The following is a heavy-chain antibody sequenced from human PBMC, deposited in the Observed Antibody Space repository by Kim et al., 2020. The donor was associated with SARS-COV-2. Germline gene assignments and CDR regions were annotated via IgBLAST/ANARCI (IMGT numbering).Heavy chain of an antibody. CDR2: T. V-gene: IGHV4-4*02. Sequence: TNYNPSLKSRVTISVDKSKNQFSLKLSSVTAADTAVYYCARDSTAAGTDYWGQGTLVTVSS. D-gene: IGHD6-13*01. CDR3: ARDSTAAGTDY. J-gene: IGHJ4*02.